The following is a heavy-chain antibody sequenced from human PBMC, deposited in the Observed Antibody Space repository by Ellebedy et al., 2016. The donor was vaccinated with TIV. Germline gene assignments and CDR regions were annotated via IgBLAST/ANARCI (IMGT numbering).Heavy chain of an antibody. J-gene: IGHJ5*02. D-gene: IGHD2-8*01. V-gene: IGHV4-59*01. CDR3: ARMLSRGFNWFDP. CDR1: GSSISSYY. CDR2: IYYSGST. Sequence: PSETLSLTCTVSGSSISSYYWSWIRQPPGKGLEWIGYIYYSGSTNYNPSLKSRVTISVDTSKNQFSLKLSSVTAADTAVYYCARMLSRGFNWFDPWGQGTLVTVSS.